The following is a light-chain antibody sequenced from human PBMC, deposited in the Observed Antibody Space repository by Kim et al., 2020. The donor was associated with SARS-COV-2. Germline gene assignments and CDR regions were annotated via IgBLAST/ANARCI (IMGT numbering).Light chain of an antibody. CDR3: ATWDGSLKNWV. CDR2: GNN. J-gene: IGLJ3*02. V-gene: IGLV1-44*01. CDR1: SSNIGRYP. Sequence: GQRVTISCSGSSSNIGRYPVSWYQQVPGSAPKLLIDGNNQRPSGVPDRFSASKSGTSASLAISGLRSEDEADYYCATWDGSLKNWVFGGGTQLTVL.